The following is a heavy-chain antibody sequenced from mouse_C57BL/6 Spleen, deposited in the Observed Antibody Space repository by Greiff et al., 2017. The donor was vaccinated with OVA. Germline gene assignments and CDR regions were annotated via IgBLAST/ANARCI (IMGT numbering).Heavy chain of an antibody. CDR1: GYTFTSYW. CDR2: IHPNSGST. V-gene: IGHV1-64*01. J-gene: IGHJ1*03. D-gene: IGHD2-5*01. CDR3: ARGYSNYVGYFDV. Sequence: VKLQQPGAELVKPGASVKLSCKASGYTFTSYWMHWVKQRPGQGLEWIGMIHPNSGSTNYNEKFKSKATLTVDKSSSTAYMQLSSLTSEDSAVYYCARGYSNYVGYFDVWGTGTTVTVSS.